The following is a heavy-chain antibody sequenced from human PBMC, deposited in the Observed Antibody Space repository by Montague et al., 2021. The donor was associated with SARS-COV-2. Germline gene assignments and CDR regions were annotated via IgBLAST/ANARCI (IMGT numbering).Heavy chain of an antibody. CDR2: IYYSVST. J-gene: IGHJ6*02. V-gene: IGHV4-59*01. Sequence: SETLSLTCTVSGGSISSYYWSWIRQPPGKGLEWIGYIYYSVSTNYNPSLKSRVTISVATSKNQFPLKLSSVTAADTAVYYCARDRRFLEWPGLYYYYGMDVWGQGTTVTVSS. CDR3: ARDRRFLEWPGLYYYYGMDV. D-gene: IGHD3-3*01. CDR1: GGSISSYY.